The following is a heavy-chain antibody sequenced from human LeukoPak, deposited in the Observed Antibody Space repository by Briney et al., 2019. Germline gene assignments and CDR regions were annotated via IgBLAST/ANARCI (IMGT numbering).Heavy chain of an antibody. V-gene: IGHV4-39*01. CDR2: IYYSGST. CDR1: GGSMSSGSSY. D-gene: IGHD5-12*01. J-gene: IGHJ3*02. CDR3: ARTRGYSGYVDAFDI. Sequence: PSETLSLTCTVSGGSMSSGSSYWGWIRQPPGKGLEWIGTIYYSGSTYYNPSLKSRVTISADTSKNQFSLKLSSVTAADTAVYYCARTRGYSGYVDAFDIWGQGTMVTVFS.